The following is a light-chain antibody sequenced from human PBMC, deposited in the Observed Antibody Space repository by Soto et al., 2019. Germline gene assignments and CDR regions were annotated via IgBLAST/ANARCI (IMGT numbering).Light chain of an antibody. CDR2: EVS. V-gene: IGLV2-14*01. CDR3: NSYTSSRTLV. J-gene: IGLJ3*02. CDR1: SSDVGGYNF. Sequence: QSALTQPASVSGSPGQSITISCTGTSSDVGGYNFVSWYHQHPGKAPKLMIYEVSNRPSGVSNRFSGSKPGNTASLTISGLQAEYEADYYCNSYTSSRTLVFGGGTKLTVL.